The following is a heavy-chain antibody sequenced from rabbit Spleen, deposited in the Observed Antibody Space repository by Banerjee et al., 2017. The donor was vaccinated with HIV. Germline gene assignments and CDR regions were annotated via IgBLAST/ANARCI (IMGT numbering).Heavy chain of an antibody. CDR1: GFSFSNKDV. CDR3: ARDLASVVGWNFNL. Sequence: QEQLVESGGGLVKPEGSLTLTCKASGFSFSNKDVMCWVRQAPGKGLEWIACINAYTGKPVYATWAKGRFTISRTSSTTVTLQMTSLTAADTATYLCARDLASVVGWNFNLWGQGTLVTVS. V-gene: IGHV1S45*01. D-gene: IGHD3-1*01. CDR2: INAYTGKP. J-gene: IGHJ4*01.